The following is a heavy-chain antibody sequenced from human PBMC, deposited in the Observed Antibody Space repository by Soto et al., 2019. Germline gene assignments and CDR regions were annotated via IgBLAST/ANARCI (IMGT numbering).Heavy chain of an antibody. CDR3: VRATYFSDSSGYTRCFDY. CDR1: GFTFSSYS. V-gene: IGHV3-21*04. J-gene: IGHJ4*02. CDR2: ISSSSSYI. D-gene: IGHD3-22*01. Sequence: GGSLRLSCAASGFTFSSYSMNWVRQAPGKGLEWVSSISSSSSYIYYADSVKGRFTTSRDESKNSVYLQMNSLKTEDTAVYYCVRATYFSDSSGYTRCFDYWGQGTLVTVSS.